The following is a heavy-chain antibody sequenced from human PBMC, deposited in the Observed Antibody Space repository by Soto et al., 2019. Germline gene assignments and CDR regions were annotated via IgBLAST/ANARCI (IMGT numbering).Heavy chain of an antibody. CDR1: GFTFSDYY. CDR2: ISSSDNII. V-gene: IGHV3-11*01. CDR3: ARDLGYYDSSGYFDY. D-gene: IGHD3-22*01. Sequence: QVQLVESGGGLVKPGGSLRLSCAASGFTFSDYYMSWIRQAPGKWLEWVSYISSSDNIIYYADSVKGRFTISRDNAKNSLYLQVNSLRAEDTAVYYCARDLGYYDSSGYFDYWGQGTLVTVSS. J-gene: IGHJ4*02.